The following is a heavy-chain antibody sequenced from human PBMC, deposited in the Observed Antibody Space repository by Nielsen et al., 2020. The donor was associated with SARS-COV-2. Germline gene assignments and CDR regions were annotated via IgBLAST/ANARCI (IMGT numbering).Heavy chain of an antibody. J-gene: IGHJ6*03. CDR1: GYTFTSYA. D-gene: IGHD1-26*01. Sequence: ASVQVSCKASGYTFTSYAMHWVRQAPGQRLEWMGWINAGNGNTKYSQKFQGRVTITRDTSASTAYMELSSLRSEDTAVYYCARDLVVGATTWYYMDVWGKGTTVTVSS. CDR2: INAGNGNT. CDR3: ARDLVVGATTWYYMDV. V-gene: IGHV1-3*01.